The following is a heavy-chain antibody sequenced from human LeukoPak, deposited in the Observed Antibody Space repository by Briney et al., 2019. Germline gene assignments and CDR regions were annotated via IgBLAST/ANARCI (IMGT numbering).Heavy chain of an antibody. CDR2: INPNSGGT. Sequence: ASVKVSCKASGYTFTGYYMHWVRQAPGQGLEWMGRINPNSGGTNYAQKFQGRVTMTRDTSISTAYMELSRLRSDDTAVYYCARDRAVYGDDAFDIWGQGTMVTVSS. CDR1: GYTFTGYY. J-gene: IGHJ3*02. V-gene: IGHV1-2*06. D-gene: IGHD4-17*01. CDR3: ARDRAVYGDDAFDI.